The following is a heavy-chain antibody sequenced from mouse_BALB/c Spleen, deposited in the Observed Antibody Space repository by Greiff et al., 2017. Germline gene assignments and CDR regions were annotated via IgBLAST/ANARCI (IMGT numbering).Heavy chain of an antibody. J-gene: IGHJ3*01. V-gene: IGHV1-74*04. D-gene: IGHD2-1*01. CDR1: GYSFTSYW. CDR3: ARSRGNSWFAY. CDR2: IDPSDSET. Sequence: VQLQESGPQLVRPGASVKISCKASGYSFTSYWMHWVKQRPGQGLEWIGMIDPSDSETRLNQKFKDKATLTVDKSSSTAYMQLSSPTSEDSAVYYCARSRGNSWFAYWGQGTLVTVSA.